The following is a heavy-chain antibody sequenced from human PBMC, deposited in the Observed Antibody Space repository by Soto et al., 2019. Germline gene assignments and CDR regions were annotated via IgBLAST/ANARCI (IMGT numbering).Heavy chain of an antibody. CDR1: GGSISSGGYS. D-gene: IGHD3-22*01. Sequence: SETLSLTCAVSGGSISSGGYSWSWIRQPPGKGLEWIGYIYHSGSTYYNPSLKSRVTISVDRSKNQFSLRLSSVTAADTAVYYCASRLTYYYDSSGYYGAFDIWGQGTMVTVSS. J-gene: IGHJ3*02. CDR2: IYHSGST. V-gene: IGHV4-30-2*01. CDR3: ASRLTYYYDSSGYYGAFDI.